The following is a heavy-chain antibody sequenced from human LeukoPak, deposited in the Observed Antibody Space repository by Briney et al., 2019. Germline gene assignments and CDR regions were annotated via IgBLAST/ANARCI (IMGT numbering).Heavy chain of an antibody. Sequence: GGSLRLSCAASGFTFSSYGMNWVRQAPGKGLEWVSSISSSSSYIYYADSVKGRFTISRDNAKNSLYLQMNSLRAEDTAVYYCASCAGGGSCYLNYWGQGTLVTVSS. CDR2: ISSSSSYI. CDR3: ASCAGGGSCYLNY. CDR1: GFTFSSYG. J-gene: IGHJ4*02. D-gene: IGHD2-15*01. V-gene: IGHV3-21*01.